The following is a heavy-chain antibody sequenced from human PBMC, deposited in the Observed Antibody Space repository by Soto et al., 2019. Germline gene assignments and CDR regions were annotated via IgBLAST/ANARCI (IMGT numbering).Heavy chain of an antibody. J-gene: IGHJ6*02. V-gene: IGHV3-49*04. Sequence: PGGSLRLSCTASGFTFGDYAMSWVRQAPGKGLEWVGFIRSKAYGGTTEYAASVKGRFTISRDDSKSIAYLQMNSLKTEDTAVYYCTVFGVVIIKGSNYYCGMDVWGQGTTVTVSS. CDR1: GFTFGDYA. CDR2: IRSKAYGGTT. CDR3: TVFGVVIIKGSNYYCGMDV. D-gene: IGHD3-3*01.